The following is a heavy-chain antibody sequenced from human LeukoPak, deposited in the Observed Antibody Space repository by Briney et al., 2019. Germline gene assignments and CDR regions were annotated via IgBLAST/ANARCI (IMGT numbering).Heavy chain of an antibody. CDR1: GYTFTGYY. CDR3: ARDLSVNAFDI. Sequence: ASVKVSCKASGYTFTGYYMHWVRQAPGQGLEWMGWISPNSGDTNYAQKFQGRVTMTRDTSISTAYMELSSLRSDDTAVYFCARDLSVNAFDIWGQGTLVTVSS. V-gene: IGHV1-2*02. D-gene: IGHD2/OR15-2a*01. J-gene: IGHJ3*02. CDR2: ISPNSGDT.